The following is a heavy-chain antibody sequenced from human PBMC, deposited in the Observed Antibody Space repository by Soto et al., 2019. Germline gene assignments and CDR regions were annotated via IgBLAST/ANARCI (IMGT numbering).Heavy chain of an antibody. V-gene: IGHV4-31*11. CDR3: ARDRKRSSWYKRRGYFDY. D-gene: IGHD6-13*01. CDR1: GGSISSGGYY. J-gene: IGHJ4*02. Sequence: SETLSLTCAVSGGSISSGGYYWSWIRQHPGKGLEWIGYIYYSGSTYYNPSLKSRVTISVDTSKHQFSLKLSSVTAADTAVYYCARDRKRSSWYKRRGYFDYWGPGTLVIVSA. CDR2: IYYSGST.